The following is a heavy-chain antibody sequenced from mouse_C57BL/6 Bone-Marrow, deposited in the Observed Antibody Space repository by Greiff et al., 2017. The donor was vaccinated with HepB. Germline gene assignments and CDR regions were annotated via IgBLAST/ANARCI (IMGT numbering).Heavy chain of an antibody. Sequence: EVQLQQSGAELVKPGASVKLSCTASGFNIKDYYMHWVKQRTEQGLEWIGRIDPEDGDTKYAPKFQGKATITADTSSNTAYLQLSSLTSEDTAVYYCARGYCSNYFAYWGQGTLVTVSA. V-gene: IGHV14-2*01. D-gene: IGHD2-5*01. CDR3: ARGYCSNYFAY. CDR2: IDPEDGDT. CDR1: GFNIKDYY. J-gene: IGHJ3*01.